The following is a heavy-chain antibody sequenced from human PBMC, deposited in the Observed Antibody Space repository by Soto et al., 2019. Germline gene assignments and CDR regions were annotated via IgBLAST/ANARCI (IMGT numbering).Heavy chain of an antibody. V-gene: IGHV1-2*02. D-gene: IGHD3-16*02. CDR3: AKGGAIVAACTRDYLYNAMDV. Sequence: ASVKVSCKASGYTFTGYYVHWVRQAPGQGLEWMGWINPNSGDTYLAQRFQGRVTMNRDTSIGTAYMELRGLTSDDTAEYYCAKGGAIVAACTRDYLYNAMDVWGQGTTVTVSS. CDR2: INPNSGDT. J-gene: IGHJ6*02. CDR1: GYTFTGYY.